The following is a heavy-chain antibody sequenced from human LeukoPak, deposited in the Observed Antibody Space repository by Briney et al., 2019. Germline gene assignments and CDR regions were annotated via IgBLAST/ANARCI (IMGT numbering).Heavy chain of an antibody. CDR3: TTEPYYYDGSGHSV. CDR1: GFTFSNAW. V-gene: IGHV3-15*01. J-gene: IGHJ4*02. Sequence: RGSLRLSCAASGFTFSNAWMSWVRQAPGKGLEWVGRIKSKTDGGTTDYAAPVKGRFTISRDDSKNTLYLQMNSLKTEDTAVYYCTTEPYYYDGSGHSVWGQGTLVTVSS. D-gene: IGHD3-22*01. CDR2: IKSKTDGGTT.